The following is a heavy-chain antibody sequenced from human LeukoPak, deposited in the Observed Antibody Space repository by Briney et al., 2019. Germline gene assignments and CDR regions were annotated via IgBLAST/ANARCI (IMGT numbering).Heavy chain of an antibody. CDR2: ISRNADGT. V-gene: IGHV3-64D*09. CDR1: GFTFSSSA. J-gene: IGHJ4*02. CDR3: VKDHAFGNSWRNYVDY. Sequence: GGSLRLSCSASGFTFSSSAMHWVRQAPGKGLEYVSSISRNADGTYFADSVKGRFTISRDNSKNTLVLQMSSLVVDDTAVYYYVKDHAFGNSWRNYVDYWGQGTLVTVSS. D-gene: IGHD6-13*01.